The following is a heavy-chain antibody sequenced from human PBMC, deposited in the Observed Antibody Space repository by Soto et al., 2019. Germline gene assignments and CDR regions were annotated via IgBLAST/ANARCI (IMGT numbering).Heavy chain of an antibody. V-gene: IGHV3-30-3*01. CDR1: GFTFSSYA. J-gene: IGHJ4*02. D-gene: IGHD6-13*01. Sequence: QVQLVESGGGVVQPGRSLRLSCAASGFTFSSYAMHWVRQAPGKGLEWVAVISYDGSNKYYADSVKGRFTISRDNSKNTLYLQMNSLRAEDTAVYYCARENDYSRSWYVDYWGQGTLVTVSS. CDR3: ARENDYSRSWYVDY. CDR2: ISYDGSNK.